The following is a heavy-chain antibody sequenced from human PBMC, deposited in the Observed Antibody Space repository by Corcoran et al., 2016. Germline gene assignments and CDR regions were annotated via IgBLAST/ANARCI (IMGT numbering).Heavy chain of an antibody. CDR3: ARGPGRFQH. V-gene: IGHV6-1*01. J-gene: IGHJ1*01. D-gene: IGHD3-10*01. CDR2: TYYRSRWYS. CDR1: GDSVSSNRAA. Sequence: QVQLQQSGPGLVKPSQTLSLTSAISGDSVSSNRAAWNWVRLSPSRGLEWLGRTYYRSRWYSDYAVAVKGRITIKTDTSKNQFSLQVNSVTPEDTAVYYCARGPGRFQHWGQGTLVTVSS.